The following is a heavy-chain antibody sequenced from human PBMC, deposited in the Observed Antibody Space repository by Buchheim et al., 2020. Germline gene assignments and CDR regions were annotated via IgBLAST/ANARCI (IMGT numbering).Heavy chain of an antibody. CDR3: ARDGVVGTIAAAGP. Sequence: QLQLQESGPGLVKPSETLSLTCTVSGGSISSSSYYWGWIRQPPGKGLEWIGNIYYSESTYYNPSLKSRVTISVDTSKKQFSLKLSSVTAADTAVYYCARDGVVGTIAAAGPWGQGTL. CDR2: IYYSEST. CDR1: GGSISSSSYY. J-gene: IGHJ5*02. D-gene: IGHD6-13*01. V-gene: IGHV4-39*07.